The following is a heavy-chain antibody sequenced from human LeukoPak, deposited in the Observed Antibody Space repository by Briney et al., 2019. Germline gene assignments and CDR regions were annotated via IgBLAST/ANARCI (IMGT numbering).Heavy chain of an antibody. CDR1: GGSFSGYY. CDR2: INHSGST. CDR3: ARGGPVDYYDSSGYSDY. Sequence: SETPSLTCAVYGGSFSGYYWSWIRQPPGKGLEWIGEINHSGSTNYNPSLKSRVTISVDTSKNQFSLKLSSVTAADTAVYYCARGGPVDYYDSSGYSDYWGQGTLVTVSS. V-gene: IGHV4-34*01. D-gene: IGHD3-22*01. J-gene: IGHJ4*02.